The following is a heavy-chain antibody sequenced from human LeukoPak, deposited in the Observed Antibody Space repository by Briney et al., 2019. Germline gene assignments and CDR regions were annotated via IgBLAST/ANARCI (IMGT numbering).Heavy chain of an antibody. D-gene: IGHD4-17*01. CDR3: ARVSTVTKDY. CDR1: GFTFSSYA. V-gene: IGHV3-48*02. Sequence: GGSLRLSCAAPGFTFSSYAMNWVRQPPGKGLEWVSYTSSSGTTIYYADSVKGRFTISRDIARNSLFLQMNSLRDEDTAVYYCARVSTVTKDYWGQGTLVTVSS. J-gene: IGHJ4*02. CDR2: TSSSGTTI.